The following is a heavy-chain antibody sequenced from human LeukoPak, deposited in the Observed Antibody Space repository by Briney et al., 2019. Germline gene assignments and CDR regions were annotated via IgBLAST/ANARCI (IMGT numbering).Heavy chain of an antibody. Sequence: SETLSLTCTVSGGSISSYYWNWIRQPPGKGLEWIGYIYYSGSTNYNPSFKSRVTISVDTSKNQFSLKLSSVTAADTAVYYCARHGGMATITWFDYWGQGTLVTVSS. V-gene: IGHV4-59*08. D-gene: IGHD5-24*01. CDR2: IYYSGST. CDR3: ARHGGMATITWFDY. J-gene: IGHJ4*02. CDR1: GGSISSYY.